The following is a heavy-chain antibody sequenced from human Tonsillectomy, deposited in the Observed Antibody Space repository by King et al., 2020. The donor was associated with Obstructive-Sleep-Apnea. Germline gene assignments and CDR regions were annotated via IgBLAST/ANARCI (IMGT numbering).Heavy chain of an antibody. CDR2: IWYDVRNK. D-gene: IGHD6-13*01. CDR3: AKDRFQAAVDTGNFGY. Sequence: VHLVESGGGVVQPGGSLRLSCAASGFPFSSYGMHCVRQAPDKGLEWGALIWYDVRNKYYADSVRGRFPISRDNSKNTLYLQMNRLRAEDTAVYYCAKDRFQAAVDTGNFGYWGQGTLVTVSS. J-gene: IGHJ4*02. CDR1: GFPFSSYG. V-gene: IGHV3-33*06.